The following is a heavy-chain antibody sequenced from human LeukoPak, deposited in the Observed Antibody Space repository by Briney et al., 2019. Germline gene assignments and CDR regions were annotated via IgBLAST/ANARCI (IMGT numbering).Heavy chain of an antibody. CDR2: ISGSGGST. J-gene: IGHJ4*02. D-gene: IGHD3-3*01. CDR1: GFTFSSYA. Sequence: GGSLRLSCAASGFTFSSYAMSWVRQAPGKGLEWVSAISGSGGSTYYADSVKGRFTISRDNSKNTLYLQVNSLRAEDTAVYYCAKRGPRGYDFWSGYTHPYYFDYWGQGTLVTVSS. CDR3: AKRGPRGYDFWSGYTHPYYFDY. V-gene: IGHV3-23*01.